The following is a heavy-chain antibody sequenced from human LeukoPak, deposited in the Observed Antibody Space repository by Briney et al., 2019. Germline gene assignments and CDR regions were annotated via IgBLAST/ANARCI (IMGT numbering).Heavy chain of an antibody. V-gene: IGHV4-30-4*07. D-gene: IGHD2-2*01. CDR2: IHYSGDT. Sequence: SETLSLTCAVSGGSINNGDSSWRWIRQSPRTGLEWIGVIHYSGDTFYNPSLKSRVNIVVDTSKSQISLKVTSVTAADTAMYYCVRDHASPGLSNWFDPWGQGTLVTVSS. J-gene: IGHJ5*02. CDR3: VRDHASPGLSNWFDP. CDR1: GGSINNGDSS.